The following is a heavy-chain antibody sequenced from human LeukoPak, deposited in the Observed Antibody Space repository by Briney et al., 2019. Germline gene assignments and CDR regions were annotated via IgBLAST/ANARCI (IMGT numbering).Heavy chain of an antibody. V-gene: IGHV3-33*01. CDR3: ARDCDTHRPLNWFDP. CDR1: GFTFSSYG. CDR2: IWYDGSNK. D-gene: IGHD2-2*02. Sequence: GGSLRLSCAASGFTFSSYGMHWVRQAPGKGLEWVAVIWYDGSNKYYADSVKGRFTISRDNSKNTLYLQMNSPRAEDTAVYYCARDCDTHRPLNWFDPWGQGTLVTVSS. J-gene: IGHJ5*02.